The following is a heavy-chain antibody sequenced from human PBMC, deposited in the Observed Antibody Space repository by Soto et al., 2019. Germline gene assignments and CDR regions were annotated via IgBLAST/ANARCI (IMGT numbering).Heavy chain of an antibody. V-gene: IGHV4-31*03. CDR2: IFYSGSF. CDR1: GDSISSGGSY. CDR3: ARAPETPPILGVVRPYFFNY. D-gene: IGHD3-3*01. J-gene: IGHJ4*02. Sequence: QVQLQESGPGLVKPSQTLSLTCTVSGDSISSGGSYWSWIRQRPGKGLEWMGYIFYSGSFYYTPSLKVRVMISPGTAKNQFSLMLTSVTAADTAVYYCARAPETPPILGVVRPYFFNYWGQGTLVTVSS.